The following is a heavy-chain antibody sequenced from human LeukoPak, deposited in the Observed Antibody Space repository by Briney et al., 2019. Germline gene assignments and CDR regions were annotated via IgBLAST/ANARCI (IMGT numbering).Heavy chain of an antibody. J-gene: IGHJ5*02. D-gene: IGHD3-3*01. V-gene: IGHV5-51*01. CDR1: GYSFTTYW. Sequence: GASLKISCKGSGYSFTTYWIGWVRQMPGKGLEWMGIIYPYDSDTKYSLSFQGQVTISADKSTSTPFLHWSSLKASDSAMYYCARIPGIFGVTENWFDPWGQGTLVTVSS. CDR3: ARIPGIFGVTENWFDP. CDR2: IYPYDSDT.